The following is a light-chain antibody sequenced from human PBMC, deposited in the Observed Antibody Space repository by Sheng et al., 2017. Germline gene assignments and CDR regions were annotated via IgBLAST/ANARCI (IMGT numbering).Light chain of an antibody. CDR1: EDVNNRY. V-gene: IGKV3-11*01. CDR3: QQRSTWPPWT. CDR2: DAS. J-gene: IGKJ1*01. Sequence: EIVLTQSPDTLSLSPGDRTTLSCRASEDVNNRYLAWYQQKPGQAPRLLIFDASNRAADIPARFSGSGSGTDFTLTISSLEPEDFAVYYCQQRSTWPPWTFGQGTKVEIK.